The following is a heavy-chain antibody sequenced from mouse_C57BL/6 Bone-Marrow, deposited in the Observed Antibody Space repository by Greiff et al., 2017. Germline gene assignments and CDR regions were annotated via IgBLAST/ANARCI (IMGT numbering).Heavy chain of an antibody. CDR3: TISGCNWYAMDY. J-gene: IGHJ4*01. Sequence: QVQLQQPGAELVKPGASVKVSCKASGYTFTSYWMHWVKQRPGQGLEWIGRIHPSDSDTNYNQKFKGKATLTVDKSSSTAYMRLSSLTSEDSAVYYCTISGCNWYAMDYWGQGTSVTVSS. V-gene: IGHV1-74*01. CDR1: GYTFTSYW. D-gene: IGHD4-1*01. CDR2: IHPSDSDT.